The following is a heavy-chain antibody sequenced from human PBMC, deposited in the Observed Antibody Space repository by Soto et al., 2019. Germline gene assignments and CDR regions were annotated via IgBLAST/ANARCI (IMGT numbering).Heavy chain of an antibody. V-gene: IGHV3-30-3*01. CDR3: ARIVGATIVYFDY. J-gene: IGHJ4*02. CDR1: GFTFSSYA. CDR2: ISYDGSNK. Sequence: PGGSLRLSCAASGFTFSSYAMHWVRQAPGKGLEWVAVISYDGSNKYYADSVKGRFTISRDNSKNTLYLQMNSLRAEDTAVYYCARIVGATIVYFDYWGQGTLVTVSS. D-gene: IGHD1-26*01.